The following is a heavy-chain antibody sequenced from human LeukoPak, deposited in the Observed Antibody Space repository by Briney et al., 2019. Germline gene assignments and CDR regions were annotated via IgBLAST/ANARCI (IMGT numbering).Heavy chain of an antibody. D-gene: IGHD5-12*01. CDR1: GYSISSGYY. J-gene: IGHJ4*02. V-gene: IGHV4-38-2*02. Sequence: SETLSLTCTVSGYSISSGYYWGWIRQPPGKGLEWIGSIYHSGSTYYNPSLKRRVTISVDTSKNQFSLKLSSVTAADTAVYYCASCGGDIVATIDYWGQGTLVTVSS. CDR3: ASCGGDIVATIDY. CDR2: IYHSGST.